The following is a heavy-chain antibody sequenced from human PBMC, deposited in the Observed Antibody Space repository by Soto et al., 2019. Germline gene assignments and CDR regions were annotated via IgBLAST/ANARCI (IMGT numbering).Heavy chain of an antibody. V-gene: IGHV3-15*04. CDR2: IESKSDGGST. CDR3: TTDPSHYPWNYIDAFDV. D-gene: IGHD1-7*01. J-gene: IGHJ3*01. Sequence: GGFLRLSCAASGFTFSDAWMSWVRQAPGKGLEWVGRIESKSDGGSTDSAAPVKGRFTISRDDSKNMLYLLMSSLKTEDTSVYYCTTDPSHYPWNYIDAFDVWGQGAMVTVSS. CDR1: GFTFSDAW.